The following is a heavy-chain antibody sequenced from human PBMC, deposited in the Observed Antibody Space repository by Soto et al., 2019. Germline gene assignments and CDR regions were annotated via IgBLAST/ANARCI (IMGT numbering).Heavy chain of an antibody. CDR1: GFTFNDYA. D-gene: IGHD2-21*01. Sequence: EVHLVHSGGGLVQPGESLSLSCVASGFTFNDYAMHWVRQTPGKGLEWVAAISNRGSSAYYADSVTGRFTISRDKSTKTLSLHMHTLRVEDTAVYFCAKAFCDAATCFPCESWGQGTPVAVSP. CDR2: ISNRGSSA. V-gene: IGHV3-23*04. J-gene: IGHJ4*02. CDR3: AKAFCDAATCFPCES.